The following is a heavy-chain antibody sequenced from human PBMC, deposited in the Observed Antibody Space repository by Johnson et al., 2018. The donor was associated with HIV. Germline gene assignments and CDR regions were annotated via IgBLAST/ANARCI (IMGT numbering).Heavy chain of an antibody. CDR3: GKGFRRYLKFGGWLLDAFDL. Sequence: EVQLLESGGGVVQPGRSLRLSCAASGFTFSSYGMHWVRQAPGKGLEWVAGITWNRYIVDYADSVKGRVTISRDTAKNSLYLQMNPLRPADTAFSYCGKGFRRYLKFGGWLLDAFDLWGQGTMVTVSS. CDR1: GFTFSSYG. D-gene: IGHD3-16*01. CDR2: ITWNRYIV. J-gene: IGHJ3*01. V-gene: IGHV3-9*01.